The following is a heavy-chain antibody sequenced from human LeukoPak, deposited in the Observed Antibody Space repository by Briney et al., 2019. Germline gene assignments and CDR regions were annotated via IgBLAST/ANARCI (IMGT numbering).Heavy chain of an antibody. D-gene: IGHD1-1*01. CDR3: ARGGWWDNWNRLDP. J-gene: IGHJ5*02. CDR2: INHSGST. CDR1: GGSFSSYY. V-gene: IGHV4-34*01. Sequence: SETLSLTCAVYGGSFSSYYWNWIRQPPGKGLEWIGEINHSGSTNYNPSLKSRVSISVDTSKNQVSLKLTSVTAADTAVYCARGGWWDNWNRLDPRGQGTLVTVSS.